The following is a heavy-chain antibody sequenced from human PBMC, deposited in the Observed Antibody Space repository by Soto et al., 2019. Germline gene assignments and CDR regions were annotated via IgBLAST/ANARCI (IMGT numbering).Heavy chain of an antibody. D-gene: IGHD6-13*01. CDR1: GYSFSSHA. CDR3: ARGGALSTSWYWGDGLDS. Sequence: QVQLEQSGSEVKKSGSSVKVSCKASGYSFSSHAITWVRQAPGQGLEWMGGIIPVFGTPSYAQKFQGRVTISADKSTNTSYLELRSLRSEATAVYDCARGGALSTSWYWGDGLDSWGQGTQVTVSS. J-gene: IGHJ4*02. V-gene: IGHV1-69*06. CDR2: IIPVFGTP.